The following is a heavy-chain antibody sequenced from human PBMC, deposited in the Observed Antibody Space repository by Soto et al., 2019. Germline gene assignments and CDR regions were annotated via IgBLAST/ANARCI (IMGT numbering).Heavy chain of an antibody. D-gene: IGHD2-15*01. V-gene: IGHV3-23*01. Sequence: PGGSLRLSCAASGFTFSISAMNWVRQAPGKGLEWVSSITLSGSSSFYADSVRGRFTISRDNSKNTLYLQINSLRADDTAVYYCAKPGYCSGGTCYTRSPFDHWGQGTLVTVSS. J-gene: IGHJ4*02. CDR3: AKPGYCSGGTCYTRSPFDH. CDR1: GFTFSISA. CDR2: ITLSGSSS.